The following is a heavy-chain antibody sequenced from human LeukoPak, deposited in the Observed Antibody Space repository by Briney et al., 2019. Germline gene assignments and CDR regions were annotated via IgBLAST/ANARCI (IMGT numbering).Heavy chain of an antibody. J-gene: IGHJ4*02. Sequence: SETLSLTCTVSGYSISSGYYWGWIRQPPGKGLEWIGNIYHSEDTYYNPSLKSRVTISVDTSKNQFSLKLSSVTAADTAVYYCASQYFLILSLYYFDYWGQGTLVTVSS. V-gene: IGHV4-38-2*02. CDR3: ASQYFLILSLYYFDY. CDR1: GYSISSGYY. CDR2: IYHSEDT. D-gene: IGHD3-10*02.